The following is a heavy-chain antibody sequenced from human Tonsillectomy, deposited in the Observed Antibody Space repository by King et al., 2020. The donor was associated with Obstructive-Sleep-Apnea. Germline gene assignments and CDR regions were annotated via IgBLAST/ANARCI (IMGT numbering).Heavy chain of an antibody. CDR3: AGMHGDYNAFDI. CDR2: IYYIGST. D-gene: IGHD4-17*01. CDR1: GGSISSGDYY. V-gene: IGHV4-30-4*01. Sequence: QLQESGPGLVKPSQTLSLTCTGSGGSISSGDYYWSWIRQPPGKGLEWIGYIYYIGSTYYNPSLKSRVTISVDTSKNQFSLKLSSVTAAYTAVYYCAGMHGDYNAFDIWGQGTMVTVSS. J-gene: IGHJ3*02.